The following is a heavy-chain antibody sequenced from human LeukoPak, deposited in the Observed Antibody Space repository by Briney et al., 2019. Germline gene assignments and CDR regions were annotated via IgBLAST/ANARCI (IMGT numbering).Heavy chain of an antibody. CDR2: IYPSGST. CDR1: GGSFSGYY. V-gene: IGHV4-34*01. CDR3: AREPGIAAAGGFDY. J-gene: IGHJ4*02. D-gene: IGHD6-13*01. Sequence: PSETLSLTCAVYGGSFSGYYWSWIRQPPGKGLEWIGEIYPSGSTNYNPSLKSRVTISVDTSKNQFSLKLSSVTAADTAVYYCAREPGIAAAGGFDYWGQGNLVTVSS.